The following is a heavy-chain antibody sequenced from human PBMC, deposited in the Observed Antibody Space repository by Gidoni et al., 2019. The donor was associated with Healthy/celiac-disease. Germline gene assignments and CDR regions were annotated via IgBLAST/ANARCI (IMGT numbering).Heavy chain of an antibody. J-gene: IGHJ4*02. V-gene: IGHV3-30*02. CDR2: IRYDGSNK. CDR1: GCTFSSYG. Sequence: QVQLVVSGGGVVQPGGSLRLSCAASGCTFSSYGMHWVRQAPGKGLEWVAFIRYDGSNKYYADSVKGRFTISRDNSKNTLYLQMNSLRAEDTAVYYCAKDFGVVVIATLFDYWGQGTLVTVSS. D-gene: IGHD2-21*01. CDR3: AKDFGVVVIATLFDY.